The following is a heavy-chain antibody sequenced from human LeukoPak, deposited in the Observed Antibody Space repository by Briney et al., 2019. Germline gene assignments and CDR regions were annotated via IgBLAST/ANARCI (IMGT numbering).Heavy chain of an antibody. J-gene: IGHJ4*02. CDR2: IRTKANTYAT. V-gene: IGHV3-73*01. D-gene: IGHD3-22*01. CDR1: GFTFSGSS. CDR3: AKGSKPSIYGSGYHLDY. Sequence: GGSLRLSCAASGFTFSGSSIHWVRQASGKGLEWVGLIRTKANTYATAYAASVTGRFTISRDNAKNSLYLQMNSLRAEDMALYYCAKGSKPSIYGSGYHLDYWGQGTLVTVSS.